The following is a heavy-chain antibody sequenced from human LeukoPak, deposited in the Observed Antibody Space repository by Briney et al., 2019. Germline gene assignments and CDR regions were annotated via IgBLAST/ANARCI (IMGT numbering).Heavy chain of an antibody. CDR3: ARVGILWFGELLPPYFDY. Sequence: GASVKVSCKASGYTFTGYYMHWVRQAPGQGLEWMGWINPNSGGTNYAQKFQGRVTMTRDTSISTAYMELSRLRSDDTAVYYCARVGILWFGELLPPYFDYWGQGTLVNVSS. J-gene: IGHJ4*02. D-gene: IGHD3-10*01. CDR1: GYTFTGYY. V-gene: IGHV1-2*02. CDR2: INPNSGGT.